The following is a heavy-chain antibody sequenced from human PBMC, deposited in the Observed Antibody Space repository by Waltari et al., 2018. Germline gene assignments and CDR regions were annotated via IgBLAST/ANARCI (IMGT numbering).Heavy chain of an antibody. CDR3: ARDVSLVVTDDDPDI. D-gene: IGHD3-16*01. CDR1: GHTCRTYD. Sequence: QVQLVQSGAEVKKPGSSVKVSCKASGHTCRTYDIPWVRQAPGQGLEWMGGIIPIFDTPSYPQKFQGRVTITADASTKTAYMELSSLRSEDTAVYYCARDVSLVVTDDDPDIWGQGTMVTVSS. CDR2: IIPIFDTP. V-gene: IGHV1-69*12. J-gene: IGHJ3*02.